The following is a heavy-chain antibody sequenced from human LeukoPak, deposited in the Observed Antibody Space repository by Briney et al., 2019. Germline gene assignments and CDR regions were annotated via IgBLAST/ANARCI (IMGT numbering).Heavy chain of an antibody. Sequence: ASVHVSCKASEYTFTGYYMHGVRPAPAQGQEWMGRINPNSGGKNYAQRFQRRVTMTRDKPISTAYMELSRLRSDDTAVNSWARDQHLYYYDSSSYYFPYEYWGQGTLVTVSP. D-gene: IGHD3-22*01. J-gene: IGHJ4*02. CDR3: ARDQHLYYYDSSSYYFPYEY. CDR2: INPNSGGK. CDR1: EYTFTGYY. V-gene: IGHV1-2*06.